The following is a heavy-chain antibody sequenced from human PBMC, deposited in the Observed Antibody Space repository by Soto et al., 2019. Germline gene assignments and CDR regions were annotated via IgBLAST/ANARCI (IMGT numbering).Heavy chain of an antibody. J-gene: IGHJ6*02. Sequence: GASVNVSCKASGYTFTTYYMHWVRQAPGQGPEWMGVIKPSGGTTTYAQNFQGRVTMTRDTSTSTVYMELSSLRSEDTAVYYCAREDNVYYGMDVWGQGTTVTVSS. V-gene: IGHV1-46*01. CDR1: GYTFTTYY. CDR3: AREDNVYYGMDV. D-gene: IGHD1-1*01. CDR2: IKPSGGTT.